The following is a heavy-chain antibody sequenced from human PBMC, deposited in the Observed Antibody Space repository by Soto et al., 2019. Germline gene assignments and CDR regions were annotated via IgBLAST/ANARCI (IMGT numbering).Heavy chain of an antibody. CDR1: GYTLTELS. D-gene: IGHD3-22*01. V-gene: IGHV1-24*01. CDR3: ATPLHDSSGYYFDY. CDR2: FDPEDGET. Sequence: ASVKVSCKVSGYTLTELSMHWVRQAPGKGLEWMGGFDPEDGETIYAQKFQGRVTMTEDTSTDTAYMELSRLRSEDTAVYYCATPLHDSSGYYFDYWGPETLVTDSS. J-gene: IGHJ4*02.